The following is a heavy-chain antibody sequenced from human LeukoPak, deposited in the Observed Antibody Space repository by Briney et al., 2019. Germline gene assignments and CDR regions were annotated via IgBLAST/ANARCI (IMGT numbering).Heavy chain of an antibody. CDR2: IYHSGST. D-gene: IGHD6-13*01. CDR3: ARVISSTLDY. V-gene: IGHV4-30-2*01. J-gene: IGHJ4*02. Sequence: SQTLSLTCTVSGGSISSGGYYWSWIRQPPGKGLEWIGYIYHSGSTYYNPSLKSRVTISVDTSKNQFPLKLSSVTAADTAVYYCARVISSTLDYWGQGTLVTVSS. CDR1: GGSISSGGYY.